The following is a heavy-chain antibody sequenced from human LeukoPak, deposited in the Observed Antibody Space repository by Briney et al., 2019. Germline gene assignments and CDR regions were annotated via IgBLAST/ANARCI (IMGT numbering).Heavy chain of an antibody. V-gene: IGHV3-73*01. CDR3: TSLVGLGIVPDF. CDR2: ISGEPNTYET. J-gene: IGHJ4*02. D-gene: IGHD1-26*01. CDR1: GFRFSTST. Sequence: GGSLRLSCAASGFRFSTSTLHWVRQASGKGLEWVGRISGEPNTYETTYAASVKGRFTISRDDLENTVYLQMNSLKTEDTALYYCTSLVGLGIVPDFRGQGTPVIVSS.